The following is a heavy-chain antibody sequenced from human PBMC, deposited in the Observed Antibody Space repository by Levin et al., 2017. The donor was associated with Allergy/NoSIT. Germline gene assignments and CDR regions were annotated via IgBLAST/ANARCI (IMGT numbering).Heavy chain of an antibody. CDR3: ATERAGYDILTGYYTDAFDS. Sequence: SETLSLTCTVSGGSISSGGYYWSWIRQHPGKGLEWIGYIYYSGSTYYNPSLKSRVTISVDTSKNQFSLKLSSVTAADTAVYYCATERAGYDILTGYYTDAFDSWGQGTMVTVSS. J-gene: IGHJ3*02. CDR1: GGSISSGGYY. D-gene: IGHD3-9*01. CDR2: IYYSGST. V-gene: IGHV4-31*03.